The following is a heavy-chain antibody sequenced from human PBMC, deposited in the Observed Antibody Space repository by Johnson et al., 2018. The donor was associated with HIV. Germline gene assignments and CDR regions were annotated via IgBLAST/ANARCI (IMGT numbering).Heavy chain of an antibody. CDR3: AKDLRAGVAGDALDI. Sequence: VQLVESGGGLVKPGGSLRLSCAASGFSVSGNYMSWVRQAPGKGLEWVSAISGSGGSTYYADSVKGRFTISRDNSKNTLYLQMNSLRAEETAVYYWAKDLRAGVAGDALDIWGQGTMVTVSS. D-gene: IGHD2-15*01. V-gene: IGHV3-23*04. CDR1: GFSVSGNY. J-gene: IGHJ3*02. CDR2: ISGSGGST.